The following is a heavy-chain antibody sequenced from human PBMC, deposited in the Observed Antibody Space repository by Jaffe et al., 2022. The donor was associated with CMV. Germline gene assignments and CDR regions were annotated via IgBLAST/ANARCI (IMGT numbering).Heavy chain of an antibody. J-gene: IGHJ4*02. CDR2: IHFSGNI. CDR3: ARHTGSSRIYRHRAYFDY. V-gene: IGHV4-59*08. D-gene: IGHD2-15*01. CDR1: GGSINDYY. Sequence: QVQLQESGPGLVKPSETLSLTCNVSGGSINDYYWSWIRQPPGKGLEWIGYIHFSGNINYNPSLKSRVTMSIGTSKKSFSLWLTSVTAADTAVYYCARHTGSSRIYRHRAYFDYWGLGTPVTVSS.